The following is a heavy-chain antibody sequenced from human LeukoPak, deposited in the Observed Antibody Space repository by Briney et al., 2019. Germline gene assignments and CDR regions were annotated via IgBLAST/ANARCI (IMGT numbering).Heavy chain of an antibody. CDR1: GFTFSSYA. V-gene: IGHV3-23*01. D-gene: IGHD1-14*01. Sequence: PGGSLRLSCAGSGFTFSSYAMSWVRQAPGKGLEWVSGISGSGSSTHYADSVKGRFTISRGNSKSTLYLQMSSLRDEDTAVYYCANYRSWGQGTLVTVSS. CDR3: ANYRS. J-gene: IGHJ4*02. CDR2: ISGSGSST.